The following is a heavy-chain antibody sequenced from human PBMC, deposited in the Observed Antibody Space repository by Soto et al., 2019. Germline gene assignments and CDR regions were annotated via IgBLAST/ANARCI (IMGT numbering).Heavy chain of an antibody. Sequence: GASVKVSCKASGGTSSNDAISWVRQAPGQGLEWMGGIIPIFGTTNYAQKFQGRVTITADESTSTAYMELSSLKSEDTAVYYCASALGSYTRGYHFDYWGQGTLVTVSS. CDR1: GGTSSNDA. D-gene: IGHD1-26*01. CDR3: ASALGSYTRGYHFDY. J-gene: IGHJ4*02. V-gene: IGHV1-69*13. CDR2: IIPIFGTT.